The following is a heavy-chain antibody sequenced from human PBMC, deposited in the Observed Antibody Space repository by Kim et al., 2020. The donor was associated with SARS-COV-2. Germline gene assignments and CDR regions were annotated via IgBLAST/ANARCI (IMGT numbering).Heavy chain of an antibody. D-gene: IGHD3-10*01. CDR2: ISGSGGST. J-gene: IGHJ3*02. CDR1: GFTFSSYA. Sequence: GGSLRLSCAASGFTFSSYAMSWVRQAPGKGLEWVSAISGSGGSTYYADSVKGRFTISRDNSKNTLYLQMNSLRAEDTAVYYCAKDAGQDYYGSGREYDAFDIWGQGTMVTVSS. CDR3: AKDAGQDYYGSGREYDAFDI. V-gene: IGHV3-23*01.